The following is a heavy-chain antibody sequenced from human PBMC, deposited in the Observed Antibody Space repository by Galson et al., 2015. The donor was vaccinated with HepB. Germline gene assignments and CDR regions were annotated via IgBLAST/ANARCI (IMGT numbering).Heavy chain of an antibody. CDR3: ARRIQLRRLAWDNWFDP. D-gene: IGHD1-1*01. CDR1: NGSINNYY. CDR2: IYYSGNT. Sequence: ETLSLTCSVSNGSINNYYWGWIRQPPGKGLEWIGSIYYSGNTYYNPSLKSRVTISVDTSKNQFSLKLTSVTAADTAVYYCARRIQLRRLAWDNWFDPWGQGTLVAVSS. V-gene: IGHV4-39*01. J-gene: IGHJ5*02.